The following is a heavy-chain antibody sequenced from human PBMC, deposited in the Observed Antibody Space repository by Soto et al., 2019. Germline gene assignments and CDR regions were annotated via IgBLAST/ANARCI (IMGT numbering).Heavy chain of an antibody. CDR2: LYYGRSA. Sequence: QVQLQESGPGLVKPSETLSLTRAVSGDSISSYYCMWIRQPPGKGLESIGYLYYGRSANYNPSLNSRVTVSVDTSTNQCSLTLSSMTAADTAVYYCALRSMAVVPEYWGQGTLVTVSS. CDR3: ALRSMAVVPEY. J-gene: IGHJ4*02. CDR1: GDSISSYY. D-gene: IGHD3-22*01. V-gene: IGHV4-59*01.